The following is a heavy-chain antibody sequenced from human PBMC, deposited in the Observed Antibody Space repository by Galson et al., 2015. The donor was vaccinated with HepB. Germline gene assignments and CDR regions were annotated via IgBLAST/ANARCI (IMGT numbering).Heavy chain of an antibody. CDR1: GFSFSSYA. J-gene: IGHJ4*02. CDR2: ISGTGVST. V-gene: IGHV3-23*01. CDR3: AKDVYDSRGYYYVGHFDY. Sequence: SLRLSCAASGFSFSSYAMSWVRQAPGKGLEWVSAISGTGVSTYYADSVKGRFTISRDNSKNTLYLQMNSLRAEDTAIYYCAKDVYDSRGYYYVGHFDYWGQGTLVAVSS. D-gene: IGHD3-22*01.